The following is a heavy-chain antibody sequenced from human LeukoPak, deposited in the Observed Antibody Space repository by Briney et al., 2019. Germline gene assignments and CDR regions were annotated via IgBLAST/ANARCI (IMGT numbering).Heavy chain of an antibody. CDR2: ISSSGSTI. CDR1: GFTFSSYW. CDR3: AREVVWGSYRYFDY. Sequence: GGSLRLSCAASGFTFSSYWMHWVRQAPGKGLEWVSYISSSGSTIYYADSVKGRFTISRDNAKNSLYLQMNSLRAEDTAVYYCAREVVWGSYRYFDYWGQGTLVTVSS. V-gene: IGHV3-48*04. D-gene: IGHD3-16*02. J-gene: IGHJ4*02.